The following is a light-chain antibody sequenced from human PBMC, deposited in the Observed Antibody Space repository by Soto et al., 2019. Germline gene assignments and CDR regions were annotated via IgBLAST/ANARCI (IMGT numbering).Light chain of an antibody. CDR2: GAS. V-gene: IGKV3-15*01. Sequence: EIVMTQSPATLSVSPGERATLSCRASQSVSSNFAWYQQKPGQAPRLLIYGASTRATGIPARFSGSGSGTEFTLTISSLQSEDFAVYYCQQYNNWPPRFGQGTKLEIK. CDR1: QSVSSN. J-gene: IGKJ2*01. CDR3: QQYNNWPPR.